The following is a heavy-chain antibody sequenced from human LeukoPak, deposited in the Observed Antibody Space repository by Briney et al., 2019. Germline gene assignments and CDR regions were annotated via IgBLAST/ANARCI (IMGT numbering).Heavy chain of an antibody. D-gene: IGHD6-6*01. Sequence: GGSLRLSCAASGFTFSSYAMSWVRQAPGKGLEWVSGISGSAGSTYYADSVKGRFTSSRDNSKNTLYLQMNSLRAEDTAVYYCAKFGAALPQKRLGTNTFDYWGQGTLVTVSS. CDR3: AKFGAALPQKRLGTNTFDY. V-gene: IGHV3-23*01. CDR1: GFTFSSYA. J-gene: IGHJ4*02. CDR2: ISGSAGST.